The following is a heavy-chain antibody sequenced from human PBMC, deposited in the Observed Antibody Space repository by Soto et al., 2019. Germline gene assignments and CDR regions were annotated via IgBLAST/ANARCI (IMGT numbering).Heavy chain of an antibody. CDR1: GFTCSSYG. D-gene: IGHD3-9*01. V-gene: IGHV3-33*01. CDR2: IWYDGSNK. CDR3: ARDDGIANYDISRSEYYYDGMDV. J-gene: IGHJ6*02. Sequence: QVQLVESGGGVVQPGRSLRLSCAASGFTCSSYGMHWVRQAPGKGLEWVAVIWYDGSNKYYADSVKGRFTISRDNSKNPLDLQMNSLRAEDTAVYYCARDDGIANYDISRSEYYYDGMDVWGQGTTVTVSS.